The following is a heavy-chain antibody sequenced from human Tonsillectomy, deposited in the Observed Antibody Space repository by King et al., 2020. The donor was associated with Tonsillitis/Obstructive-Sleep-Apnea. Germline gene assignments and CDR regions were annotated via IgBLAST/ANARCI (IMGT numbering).Heavy chain of an antibody. CDR1: GGSISSYY. V-gene: IGHV4-59*08. J-gene: IGHJ4*02. CDR3: ARLMGSTVVTEFFDY. Sequence: VQLQESGPGLVKPSETLSLTCTVSGGSISSYYWSWIRQPPGKGLEWIGYIYYSGSTNYNPSLKSRVTISVDTSKNQFSLKLSSVTAADTAVYYCARLMGSTVVTEFFDYWGQGTLVTVSS. CDR2: IYYSGST. D-gene: IGHD4-23*01.